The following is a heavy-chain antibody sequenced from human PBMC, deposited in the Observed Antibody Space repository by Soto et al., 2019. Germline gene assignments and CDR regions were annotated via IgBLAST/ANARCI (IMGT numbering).Heavy chain of an antibody. CDR3: ARLVAATSYHFDY. CDR2: MYTGGST. D-gene: IGHD1-26*01. Sequence: EVQLVESGGALIQPGGSLRLSCAASGFTVSSNYMSWVRQAPGKGLEWVSVMYTGGSTYYADSVKGRFTISRDNSKNTVYLQMNSLRAGDTALYYCARLVAATSYHFDYWGQGTLVTVSS. J-gene: IGHJ4*02. V-gene: IGHV3-53*01. CDR1: GFTVSSNY.